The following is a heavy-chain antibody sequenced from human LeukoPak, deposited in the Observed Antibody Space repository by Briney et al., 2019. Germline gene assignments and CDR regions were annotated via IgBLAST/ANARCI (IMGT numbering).Heavy chain of an antibody. D-gene: IGHD4-11*01. Sequence: GQSLKISCKGSGYSFSNYWIAWVRQMPGKGLEYMGIIYPGDYDTRYSPSFRGQVTTSVDKSIATAYLQWASLKASDTATYYCARAPTSVSNPYYFDSWGQGTLVTVSS. V-gene: IGHV5-51*03. J-gene: IGHJ4*02. CDR1: GYSFSNYW. CDR3: ARAPTSVSNPYYFDS. CDR2: IYPGDYDT.